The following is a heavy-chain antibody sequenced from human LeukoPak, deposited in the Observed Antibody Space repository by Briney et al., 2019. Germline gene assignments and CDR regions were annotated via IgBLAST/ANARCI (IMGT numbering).Heavy chain of an antibody. CDR3: AKDISIGWSFEH. D-gene: IGHD6-19*01. Sequence: PGGSLRLSCAASGFTFTNFGIHWVRQAPGKGLEWVTFISYDGSDKSYADSVKGRFTISRDNSKSTLSLQMNSLRVEDTAVYYCAKDISIGWSFEHWGQGTLVSVSS. J-gene: IGHJ1*01. CDR1: GFTFTNFG. CDR2: ISYDGSDK. V-gene: IGHV3-30*18.